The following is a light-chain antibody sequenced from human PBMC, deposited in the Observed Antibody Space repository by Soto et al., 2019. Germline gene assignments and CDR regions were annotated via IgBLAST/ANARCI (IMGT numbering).Light chain of an antibody. CDR1: QSVSSSY. CDR2: GAS. J-gene: IGKJ4*01. Sequence: EIVLTQSPGTLSLSPGKRATLSCRASQSVSSSYLAWYQQKPGQAPRLLIYGASSRATGITDRFSGSGSGTGFNLTISRLEPEDFAVYYCQQYGSSPLTFGGGTKVEIK. V-gene: IGKV3-20*01. CDR3: QQYGSSPLT.